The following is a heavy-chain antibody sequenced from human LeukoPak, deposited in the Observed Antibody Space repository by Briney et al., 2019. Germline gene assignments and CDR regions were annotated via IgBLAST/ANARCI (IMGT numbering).Heavy chain of an antibody. CDR2: IIPIFGTA. J-gene: IGHJ2*01. Sequence: SVKVSCKASGGTFSSYAISWVRQAPGQGLEWMGGIIPIFGTANYAQKFQGRVTITADESTSTAYMELSSLRSEDTAVYYCAREALGNWYFDLWGRGTLVTVSS. CDR3: AREALGNWYFDL. D-gene: IGHD7-27*01. CDR1: GGTFSSYA. V-gene: IGHV1-69*13.